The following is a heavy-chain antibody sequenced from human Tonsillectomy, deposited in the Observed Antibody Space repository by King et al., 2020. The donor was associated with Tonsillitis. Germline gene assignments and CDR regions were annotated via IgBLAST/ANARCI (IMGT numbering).Heavy chain of an antibody. CDR1: GCTCSSYS. CDR2: ISSSSSHI. J-gene: IGHJ4*02. D-gene: IGHD4-17*01. V-gene: IGHV3-21*05. CDR3: ARDPYGDSYFDY. Sequence: QLVQSGGGLVKPGGSLRLTCAVSGCTCSSYSMNWVRQAPGKGLEWVADISSSSSHIYYADSVKGRFTLTRDNAQNSLYLQMNSLRAEDTAVYYCARDPYGDSYFDYWGQGTLVTVSS.